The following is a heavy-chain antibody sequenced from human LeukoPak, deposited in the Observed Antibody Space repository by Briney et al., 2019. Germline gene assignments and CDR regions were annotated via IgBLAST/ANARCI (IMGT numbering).Heavy chain of an antibody. V-gene: IGHV3-74*01. Sequence: GGSLRLSCAASGFTFSSYWMHWVRQAPGKGLLWVSRSNGDGSSTAYADSVKGRFTISRDNAKNTLYLQMNSLRAEDAALYCCARAGYCSGGNCYSSYYDYWGQGTLVTVSS. CDR2: SNGDGSST. CDR3: ARAGYCSGGNCYSSYYDY. CDR1: GFTFSSYW. J-gene: IGHJ4*02. D-gene: IGHD2-15*01.